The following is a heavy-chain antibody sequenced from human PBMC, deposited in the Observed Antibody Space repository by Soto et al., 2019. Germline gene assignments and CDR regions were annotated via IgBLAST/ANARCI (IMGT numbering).Heavy chain of an antibody. V-gene: IGHV4-59*01. D-gene: IGHD2-2*01. CDR1: GASTSSYY. J-gene: IGHJ1*01. CDR2: IYYSGST. CDR3: ARSGDSSRGEFLQH. Sequence: QVQLQESGPGLVKPSETLSLTCTVSGASTSSYYWTWIRQPPGKGLEWIGYIYYSGSTNYNPSLKSRVTISLDTSNNRFSLHLSSVTAADPAVYYCARSGDSSRGEFLQHWGQGTLVTVSS.